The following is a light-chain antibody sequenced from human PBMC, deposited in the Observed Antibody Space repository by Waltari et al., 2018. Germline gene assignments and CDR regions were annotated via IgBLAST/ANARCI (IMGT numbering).Light chain of an antibody. V-gene: IGLV2-14*01. CDR3: SSYTRRSYWV. CDR1: SSDVGFYDL. CDR2: KVN. Sequence: QSALTQPASVSGSPGQSITISCTGTSSDVGFYDLVSWFQQHPDKAPKVSIYKVNNRPSGVSNPFSGSQSANTASLTLSGLQAEDEADYYCSSYTRRSYWVFGGGTQLTVL. J-gene: IGLJ3*02.